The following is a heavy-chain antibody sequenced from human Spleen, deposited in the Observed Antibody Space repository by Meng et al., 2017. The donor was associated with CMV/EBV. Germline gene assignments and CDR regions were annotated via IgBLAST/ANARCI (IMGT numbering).Heavy chain of an antibody. V-gene: IGHV3-7*01. D-gene: IGHD4-17*01. CDR1: GFTFSNYW. CDR2: IKQDGSEK. J-gene: IGHJ3*02. Sequence: GESLKISCTASGFTFSNYWMNWVRQAPGKGLEWVATIKQDGSEKYYVDSVKGRFTIPRDNAKNSLYLQMNSLRAEDTTVYYCARDRGGLRMGFDAFDIWGQGTVVTVSS. CDR3: ARDRGGLRMGFDAFDI.